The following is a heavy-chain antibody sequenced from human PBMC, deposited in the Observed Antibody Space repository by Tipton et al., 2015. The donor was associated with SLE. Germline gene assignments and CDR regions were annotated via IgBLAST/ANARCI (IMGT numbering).Heavy chain of an antibody. CDR1: GDSISRSPYY. D-gene: IGHD4-17*01. J-gene: IGHJ3*02. V-gene: IGHV4-39*07. CDR2: MYYSGNT. Sequence: TLSLTCSVSGDSISRSPYYWGWIRPPPGKGLEWIGSMYYSGNTYYNPSLKSRVTISVDTSKNQFSLKLSSVTAADTAVYYCARYLMHGDYGLDGFDIWGQGTMVTVSS. CDR3: ARYLMHGDYGLDGFDI.